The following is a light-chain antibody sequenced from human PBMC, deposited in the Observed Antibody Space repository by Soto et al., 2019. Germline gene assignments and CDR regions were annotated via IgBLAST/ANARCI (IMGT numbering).Light chain of an antibody. CDR2: EVT. V-gene: IGLV2-14*01. CDR3: SSYTSINTVV. CDR1: SSDVGGYNF. Sequence: QSVLTQPASVSGSPGQSITISCTGTSSDVGGYNFVSWYQQHPGEAPKLMIYEVTHRPSGVSDRFSGSRSGNTASLTISGLQAEDEADYYCSSYTSINTVVFGGGTKVTVL. J-gene: IGLJ2*01.